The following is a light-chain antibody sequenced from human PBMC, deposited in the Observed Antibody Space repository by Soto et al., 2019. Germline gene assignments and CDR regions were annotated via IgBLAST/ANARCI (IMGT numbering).Light chain of an antibody. J-gene: IGKJ1*01. CDR1: QDIGPW. CDR2: DAA. CDR3: QQFRNSWT. Sequence: DIQMTQSPSSVSASVGDRVTITCRASQDIGPWLAWYQQKPGKAPKLLISDAASLQSGVPSRFSGDRSGTEFTLTINRLQAEDVATYFCQQFRNSWTFGQGTKVDIK. V-gene: IGKV1-5*01.